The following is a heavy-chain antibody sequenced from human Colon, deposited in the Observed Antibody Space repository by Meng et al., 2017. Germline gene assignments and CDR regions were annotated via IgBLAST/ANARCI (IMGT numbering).Heavy chain of an antibody. CDR3: VRERLNCGGDCVDC. J-gene: IGHJ4*02. Sequence: GESLKISCAASGFTFSDYEMNWVRQAPGKGLEWVSYISSSASSMHYADSVKGRFTISRDNAKNSLFLQMNSLRPEDTAVYYCVRERLNCGGDCVDCWAQGTLVTFSS. CDR1: GFTFSDYE. V-gene: IGHV3-48*03. CDR2: ISSSASSM. D-gene: IGHD2-21*02.